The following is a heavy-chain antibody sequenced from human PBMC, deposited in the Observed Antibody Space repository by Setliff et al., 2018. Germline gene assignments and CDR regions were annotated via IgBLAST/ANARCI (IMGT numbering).Heavy chain of an antibody. CDR2: IIPIFGSA. CDR1: GGTFNSYA. J-gene: IGHJ4*02. V-gene: IGHV1-69*13. Sequence: SVKVSCKASGGTFNSYAISWVRQAPGQGLEWMGGIIPIFGSANYARKFQGRVTVTADESTSTAYMELSSLTSEDTAVYYCARDLGQWALDFWGQGTLVTVSS. D-gene: IGHD1-26*01. CDR3: ARDLGQWALDF.